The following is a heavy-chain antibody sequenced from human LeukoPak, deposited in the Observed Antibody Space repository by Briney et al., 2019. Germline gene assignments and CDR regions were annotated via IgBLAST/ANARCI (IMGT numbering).Heavy chain of an antibody. V-gene: IGHV3-21*01. J-gene: IGHJ4*02. CDR3: ARESSGSYD. D-gene: IGHD1-26*01. CDR1: GFTFNNYN. CDR2: ISSGSSYM. Sequence: GGSLRLSCAASGFTFNNYNMNWVRQAPGKGLEWVSSISSGSSYMYYADSVKGRFTISRDNAKNSLYLQMNSLRAEDTAVYYCARESSGSYDWGQGTLVTVSS.